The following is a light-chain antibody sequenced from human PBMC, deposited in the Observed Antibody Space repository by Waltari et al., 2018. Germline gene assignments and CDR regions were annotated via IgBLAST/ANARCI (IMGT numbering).Light chain of an antibody. CDR2: LDT. J-gene: IGLJ2*01. V-gene: IGLV3-1*01. CDR3: QAWDSSTVV. Sequence: SYELTQPPSVSVSPGQTASITCSGDKLGYKFACWYQQKPGQSPVLVIYLDTKRPSGVPGRFTGYNSGNTATLAFSGTQAMDEADYYCQAWDSSTVVFGGGTKLTVL. CDR1: KLGYKF.